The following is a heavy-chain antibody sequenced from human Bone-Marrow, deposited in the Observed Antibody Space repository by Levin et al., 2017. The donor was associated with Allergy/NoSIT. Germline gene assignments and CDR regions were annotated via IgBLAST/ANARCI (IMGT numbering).Heavy chain of an antibody. CDR3: ARDDVVATNH. D-gene: IGHD5-12*01. V-gene: IGHV3-66*01. Sequence: GESLKISCAASGFTISTNYMSWVRQVPGRGLEWVSIIHSGGRKNYADSVKGRFTISRDNYNNTLYLQMNSLRGEDTAIYYCARDDVVATNHWGQGTLVIVSS. CDR2: IHSGGRK. CDR1: GFTISTNY. J-gene: IGHJ4*02.